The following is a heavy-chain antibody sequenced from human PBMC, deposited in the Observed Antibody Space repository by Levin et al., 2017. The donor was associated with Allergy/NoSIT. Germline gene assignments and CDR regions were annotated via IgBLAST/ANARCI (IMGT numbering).Heavy chain of an antibody. CDR3: VRAPYYYVHNGLDRGRRSQVFDY. D-gene: IGHD3-10*02. CDR1: GGSISSGDYY. J-gene: IGHJ4*02. V-gene: IGHV4-30-4*01. Sequence: SETLSLTCTVSGGSISSGDYYWTWIRQPSGKGLEWIGYIYYMGTTYYNASLKSRATVSVDTSKNQFSLKLTSVTAADTAVYYCVRAPYYYVHNGLDRGRRSQVFDYWGQGMLVTVSS. CDR2: IYYMGTT.